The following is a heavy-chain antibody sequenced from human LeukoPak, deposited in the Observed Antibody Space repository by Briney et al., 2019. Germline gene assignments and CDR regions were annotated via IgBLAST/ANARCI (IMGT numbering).Heavy chain of an antibody. CDR2: IYSSGNT. Sequence: GGSLRLSCAASGFTFSSNYMSWVRQAPGKGLEWVSVIYSSGNTVYADSVKGRFTISRGNSKNTVYLQMNSLRVEDTAVYYCARIVASSGGWYNFDYWGQGALVTVSS. CDR1: GFTFSSNY. J-gene: IGHJ4*02. D-gene: IGHD6-19*01. CDR3: ARIVASSGGWYNFDY. V-gene: IGHV3-53*01.